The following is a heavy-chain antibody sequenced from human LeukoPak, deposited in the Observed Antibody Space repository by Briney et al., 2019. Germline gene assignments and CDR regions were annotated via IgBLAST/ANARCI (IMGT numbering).Heavy chain of an antibody. CDR3: ARRVTSYYYYYMDV. Sequence: GGSLRLSCAASGFSFSRYWTSWVRQAPVRGLEWVANIKQDGSEKYYVDSVKGRFTISRDNAKNSLYLQMNSLRSEDTAVYYCARRVTSYYYYYMDVWGKGTTVTISS. CDR1: GFSFSRYW. D-gene: IGHD5-18*01. V-gene: IGHV3-7*03. J-gene: IGHJ6*03. CDR2: IKQDGSEK.